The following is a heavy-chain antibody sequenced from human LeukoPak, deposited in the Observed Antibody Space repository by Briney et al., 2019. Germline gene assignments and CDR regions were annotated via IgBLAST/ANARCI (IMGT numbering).Heavy chain of an antibody. D-gene: IGHD7-27*01. CDR2: IHTDGRST. J-gene: IGHJ4*02. V-gene: IGHV3-74*01. CDR1: GFTFSDYW. CDR3: ARGGGTGEFDY. Sequence: PGGSLRLSCAASGFTFSDYWMHWVRQAPGRGLLWVSRIHTDGRSTAYADPVEGRFTISRDNAKNTVYLQMNSLRAEDTAVYYCARGGGTGEFDYWGQGIPVTVSS.